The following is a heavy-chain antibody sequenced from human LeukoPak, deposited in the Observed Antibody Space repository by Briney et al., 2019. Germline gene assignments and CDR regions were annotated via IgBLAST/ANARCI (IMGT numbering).Heavy chain of an antibody. V-gene: IGHV4-59*01. CDR2: IYYSGST. CDR3: ARGKPLEPLDY. D-gene: IGHD1-1*01. Sequence: SETLSLTCTVSGGSLSYYWWSWIRQPPGKGLEWIGYIYYSGSTNYNPSLKSRVTISVDTSKNQFSLKLVSVTAADTAVYFCARGKPLEPLDYWGQGTPVTVSS. J-gene: IGHJ4*02. CDR1: GGSLSYYW.